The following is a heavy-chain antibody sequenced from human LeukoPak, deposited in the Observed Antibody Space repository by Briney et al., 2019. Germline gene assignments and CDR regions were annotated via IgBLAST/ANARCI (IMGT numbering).Heavy chain of an antibody. CDR3: AKSYDYVWGSYGYKGAFDI. J-gene: IGHJ3*02. D-gene: IGHD3-16*01. CDR1: GFTFSSYE. V-gene: IGHV3-23*01. Sequence: GGSLRLSCAASGFTFSSYEMNWVRQAPGKGLEWVSVISGSGGSTYYADSVKGRFTISRDNYKNTLYLQMNSLRAEDTAVHYCAKSYDYVWGSYGYKGAFDIWGQGTMVTVSS. CDR2: ISGSGGST.